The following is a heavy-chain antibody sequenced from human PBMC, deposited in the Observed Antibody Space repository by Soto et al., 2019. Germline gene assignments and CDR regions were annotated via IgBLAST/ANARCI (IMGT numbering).Heavy chain of an antibody. Sequence: QITLKESGPTLVKPTQTLTLTCTFSGFSRSTSGVTVGWIRQPPGKAPEWLANIYWDDDKRYSPSLKSRLTITKDTSKNQVVLRMTNMDPVDTATYYCAHRTPMVGGGMKGLDVWGQGTTVIVAS. CDR3: AHRTPMVGGGMKGLDV. V-gene: IGHV2-5*02. CDR2: IYWDDDK. D-gene: IGHD3-10*01. J-gene: IGHJ6*02. CDR1: GFSRSTSGVT.